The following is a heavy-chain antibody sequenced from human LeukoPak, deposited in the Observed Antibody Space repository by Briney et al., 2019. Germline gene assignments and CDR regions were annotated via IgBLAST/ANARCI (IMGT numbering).Heavy chain of an antibody. V-gene: IGHV1-69*13. CDR2: IIPIFGTA. D-gene: IGHD3-9*01. CDR1: GGTFSSYA. CDR3: ARHPPILTGYSGWFDP. Sequence: SVKVSCKASGGTFSSYAISWVRQAPGQGLEWMGGIIPIFGTANYAQKFQGRVTITADESTSTAYMELSSLRSEDTAVYYCARHPPILTGYSGWFDPWGQGTLVTVSS. J-gene: IGHJ5*02.